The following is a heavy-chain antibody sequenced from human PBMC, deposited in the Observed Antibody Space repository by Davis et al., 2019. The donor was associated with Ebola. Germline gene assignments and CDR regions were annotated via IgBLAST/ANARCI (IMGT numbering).Heavy chain of an antibody. J-gene: IGHJ4*02. CDR3: ARVVTMIVVT. CDR1: GFTFSSYW. D-gene: IGHD3-22*01. V-gene: IGHV3-7*01. Sequence: GESLKISCAASGFTFSSYWMHWVRQAPGKGLEWVANIKQDGSEEYYVDSVKGRFTISRDNAKNSLYLQMNSLRAEDTAVYYCARVVTMIVVTWGQGTLVTVSS. CDR2: IKQDGSEE.